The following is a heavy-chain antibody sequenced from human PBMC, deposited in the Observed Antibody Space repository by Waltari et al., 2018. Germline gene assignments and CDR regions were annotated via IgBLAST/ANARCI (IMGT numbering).Heavy chain of an antibody. Sequence: QVQLQESGPGLVKPSETLSLTCTVSGGSISSYYWSWIRHPPGKGLEWIGYIYYSGSTNYNPSLKSRVTISVDTSKNQFSLKLSSVTAADTAVYYCARDLGIAAAGPYFDYWGQGTLVTVSS. CDR2: IYYSGST. D-gene: IGHD6-13*01. J-gene: IGHJ4*02. CDR3: ARDLGIAAAGPYFDY. CDR1: GGSISSYY. V-gene: IGHV4-59*01.